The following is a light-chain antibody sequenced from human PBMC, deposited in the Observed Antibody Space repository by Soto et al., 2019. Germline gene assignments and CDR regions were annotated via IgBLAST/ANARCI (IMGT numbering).Light chain of an antibody. CDR3: AAWDDSLSGLV. Sequence: QSVLTQPPSASGTPGQRVTISCSGSRSNIGSNYVYWYQQLPGTAPKLLIYRNNQRPSGVPDRFSGSKSGTSASLANSGLRSEDEADYYCAAWDDSLSGLVFGTGTKLTVL. CDR2: RNN. J-gene: IGLJ1*01. V-gene: IGLV1-47*01. CDR1: RSNIGSNY.